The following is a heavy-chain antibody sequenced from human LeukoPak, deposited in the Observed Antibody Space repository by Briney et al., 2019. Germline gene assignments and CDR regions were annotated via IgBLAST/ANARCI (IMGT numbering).Heavy chain of an antibody. D-gene: IGHD5-18*01. CDR1: VGSFSGYY. CDR3: ARDKGYSYGYFWFDP. CDR2: INHSGST. Sequence: SETLSLTCAVYVGSFSGYYWSWIRQPPGKGLEWIGEINHSGSTNYNPSLKSRVTIPVDTSKNQFSLKRSSVTAADTAVYYCARDKGYSYGYFWFDPWGQGTLVTVSS. V-gene: IGHV4-34*01. J-gene: IGHJ5*02.